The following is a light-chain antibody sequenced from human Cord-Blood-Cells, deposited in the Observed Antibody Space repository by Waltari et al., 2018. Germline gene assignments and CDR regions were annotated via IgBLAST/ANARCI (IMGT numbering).Light chain of an antibody. J-gene: IGLJ1*01. CDR2: DVS. CDR1: SSDVGGYNY. CDR3: SSYTSSRRV. Sequence: QSALTQPASVSGSPGQSITISCTGTSSDVGGYNYVSWYQQHPGKAPKLMIYDVSKRPSGVSNSCSGSKSGNTASLTISGLQAEDEADYYCSSYTSSRRVFGTGTKVTVL. V-gene: IGLV2-14*01.